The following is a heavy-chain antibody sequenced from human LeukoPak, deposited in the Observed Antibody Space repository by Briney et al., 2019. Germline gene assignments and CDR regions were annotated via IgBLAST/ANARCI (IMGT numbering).Heavy chain of an antibody. Sequence: GGSLRLSCAASGFTFSSYNIHWVRQATGKGLEWVSGIGTAGEIYYPGSVKGRFTISRENAKNSLYLQMNSLRAGDTAVYYCARAAYSSTWYSRYFDLWGRGTLVTVSS. CDR3: ARAAYSSTWYSRYFDL. V-gene: IGHV3-13*01. CDR1: GFTFSSYN. CDR2: IGTAGEI. J-gene: IGHJ2*01. D-gene: IGHD6-13*01.